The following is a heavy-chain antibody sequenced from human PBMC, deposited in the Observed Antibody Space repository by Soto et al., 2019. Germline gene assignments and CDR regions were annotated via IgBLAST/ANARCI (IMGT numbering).Heavy chain of an antibody. D-gene: IGHD3-22*01. V-gene: IGHV3-21*01. CDR1: GSTFSSYS. CDR2: ISSSSSYI. J-gene: IGHJ4*02. CDR3: ARAPYYYDSSGYYYFDY. Sequence: GGSLRLSCAASGSTFSSYSMNWVRQAPGKGLEWVSSISSSSSYIYYADSVKGRFTISRDNAKNSLYLQMNSLRAEDTAVYYCARAPYYYDSSGYYYFDYWGQGTLVTVSS.